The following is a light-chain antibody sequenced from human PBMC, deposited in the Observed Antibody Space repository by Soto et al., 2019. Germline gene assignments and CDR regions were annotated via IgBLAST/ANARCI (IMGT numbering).Light chain of an antibody. J-gene: IGKJ2*01. Sequence: EIVLTQSPGTLSLSPGERATLSCRASQSVSSSYLAWYQQKPGQDPRLLIYGASSRATDIPDRFSGSGSGTDFTLTISRLEPEDFAVYYCQQYGSSQYTFGQGTKLEIK. CDR2: GAS. CDR1: QSVSSSY. V-gene: IGKV3-20*01. CDR3: QQYGSSQYT.